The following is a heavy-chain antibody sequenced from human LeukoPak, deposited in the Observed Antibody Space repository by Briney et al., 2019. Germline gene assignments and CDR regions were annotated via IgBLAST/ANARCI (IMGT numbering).Heavy chain of an antibody. D-gene: IGHD3-22*01. CDR1: GFTFSDYY. J-gene: IGHJ4*02. Sequence: PGGSLRLSCAASGFTFSDYYMSWVRQAPGKGLEWVSSITGSSASTYYADSVKGRFTISRDNSKNTLYLQMNSLRAEDTAVYFCAKLDYYDTHWGQGTLVTVSS. CDR2: ITGSSAST. CDR3: AKLDYYDTH. V-gene: IGHV3-23*01.